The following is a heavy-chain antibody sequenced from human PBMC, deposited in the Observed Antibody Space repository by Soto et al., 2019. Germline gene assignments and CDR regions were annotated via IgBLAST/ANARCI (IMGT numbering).Heavy chain of an antibody. CDR3: AKMGSNYYDDY. J-gene: IGHJ4*02. CDR2: IYSGGST. Sequence: GGSLRLSCAASGFPVSSNYMSWVRQAPGKGLEWVSVIYSGGSTYYADSVKGRFTISRDNSKNTLYLQMNSLRAEDTAVYYCAKMGSNYYDDYWGQGTLVTVSS. CDR1: GFPVSSNY. V-gene: IGHV3-53*01. D-gene: IGHD3-22*01.